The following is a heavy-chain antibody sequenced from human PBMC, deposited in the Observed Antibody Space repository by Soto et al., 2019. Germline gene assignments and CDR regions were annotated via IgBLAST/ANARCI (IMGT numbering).Heavy chain of an antibody. CDR2: MWYDGSNK. CDR3: AIDPGLYYFDY. Sequence: QVQLVESGGGVVQPGRSLRLSCAASGFTFSSYGMHWVRQAPGKGLEWVAVMWYDGSNKYYADSVKGRFTISRDNSKNTLYLQMNSLRAEDTAVYYCAIDPGLYYFDYWGQGTLVTVSS. J-gene: IGHJ4*02. CDR1: GFTFSSYG. V-gene: IGHV3-33*01.